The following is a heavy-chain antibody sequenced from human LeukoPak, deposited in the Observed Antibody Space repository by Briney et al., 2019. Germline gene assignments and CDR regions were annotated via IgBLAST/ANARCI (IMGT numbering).Heavy chain of an antibody. Sequence: PETLSLTCAVYGGSFSGYYWSWIRQPPGKGLEWIGEINHSGGTNYNPSLKSRVTISVDTSKNQFSLKLSSVTAADTAVYYCARGRYPHSWGQGTLVTVSS. CDR3: ARGRYPHS. V-gene: IGHV4-34*01. CDR2: INHSGGT. D-gene: IGHD1-26*01. J-gene: IGHJ4*02. CDR1: GGSFSGYY.